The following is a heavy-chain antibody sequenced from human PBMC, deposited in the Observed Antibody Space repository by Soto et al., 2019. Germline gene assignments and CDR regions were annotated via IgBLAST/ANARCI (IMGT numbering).Heavy chain of an antibody. J-gene: IGHJ6*04. CDR1: GFTFSSYS. CDR3: ARDGPTAMSPPALDV. CDR2: ISSSSSYI. D-gene: IGHD2-2*01. Sequence: GGSLRLSCAAPGFTFSSYSMNWVRQAPGKGLEWVSSISSSSSYIYYADSVKGRFTISRDNAKNSLYLQMNSLRAEDTAVYYCARDGPTAMSPPALDVWGKGTTVTVSS. V-gene: IGHV3-21*01.